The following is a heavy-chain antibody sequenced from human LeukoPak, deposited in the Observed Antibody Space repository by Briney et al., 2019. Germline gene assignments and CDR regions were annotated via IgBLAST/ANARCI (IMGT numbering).Heavy chain of an antibody. Sequence: GRSLRLSCAASGFTFSSYAMHWVRQAPGKGLVWVSRINTDGSGTIYADSVKGRFTISRDNAKNTLYLQMNSLRAEDTAVYYCARVVPRGDYYGMDVWGQGTTVTVSS. CDR3: ARVVPRGDYYGMDV. CDR2: INTDGSGT. J-gene: IGHJ6*01. CDR1: GFTFSSYA. V-gene: IGHV3-74*01.